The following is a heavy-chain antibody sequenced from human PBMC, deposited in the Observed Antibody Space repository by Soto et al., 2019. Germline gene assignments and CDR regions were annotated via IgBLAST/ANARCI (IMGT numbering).Heavy chain of an antibody. CDR2: IYHSGST. Sequence: PSETLSLTCAVSGGSISSGGYSWSWIRQPPGKGLEWIGYIYHSGSTYYNPSLKSRATISVDRSKNQFSLKLSSVTAADTAVYYCARLDSSWFDPWGQGTLGTVSS. V-gene: IGHV4-30-2*01. J-gene: IGHJ5*02. D-gene: IGHD6-6*01. CDR1: GGSISSGGYS. CDR3: ARLDSSWFDP.